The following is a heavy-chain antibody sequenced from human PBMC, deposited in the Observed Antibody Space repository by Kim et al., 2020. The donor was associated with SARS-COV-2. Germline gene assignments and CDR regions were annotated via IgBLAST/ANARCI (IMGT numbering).Heavy chain of an antibody. V-gene: IGHV4-59*11. J-gene: IGHJ3*02. Sequence: SETLSLTCTVSGGSISSHYWSWIRQSPGKGLEWIGDIYYSGSSNYNPSLKSRVTISVDTSKNQFSLKLSSVTAADTAVYYCARDSRYCSGGSCERHAFDIWGQGTMVTVSS. D-gene: IGHD2-15*01. CDR1: GGSISSHY. CDR3: ARDSRYCSGGSCERHAFDI. CDR2: IYYSGSS.